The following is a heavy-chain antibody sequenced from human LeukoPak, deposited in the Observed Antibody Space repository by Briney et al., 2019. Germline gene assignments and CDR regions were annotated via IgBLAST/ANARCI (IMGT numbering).Heavy chain of an antibody. CDR2: ISAYNGNT. V-gene: IGHV1-18*01. CDR1: GYTFTSYG. J-gene: IGHJ3*02. D-gene: IGHD3-22*01. Sequence: GASVKVSCKASGYTFTSYGISWVRQAPGQGLEWMGWISAYNGNTNYAQKLQGRVTMTTDTSTSTAYMEPRSLRSDDTAVYYCARDRVYYDSSGYYLSAFDIWGQGTMVTVSS. CDR3: ARDRVYYDSSGYYLSAFDI.